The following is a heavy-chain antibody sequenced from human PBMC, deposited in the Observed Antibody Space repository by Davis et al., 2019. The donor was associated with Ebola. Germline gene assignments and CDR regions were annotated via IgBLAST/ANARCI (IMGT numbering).Heavy chain of an antibody. CDR1: GDSVFGKNGA. D-gene: IGHD6-19*01. CDR2: TYYASKWYI. Sequence: PSETLSLTCAISGDSVFGKNGAWNWIRQSPSRGLEWLGRTYYASKWYIDYGESVRSRITINPDTSTNQLSLQLNSVTPEDTAVYYCVRGWFRSGMDVWGQGTTVTVPS. J-gene: IGHJ6*02. CDR3: VRGWFRSGMDV. V-gene: IGHV6-1*01.